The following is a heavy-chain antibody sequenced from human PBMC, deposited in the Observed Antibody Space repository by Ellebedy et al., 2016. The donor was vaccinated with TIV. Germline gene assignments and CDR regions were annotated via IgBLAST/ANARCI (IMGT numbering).Heavy chain of an antibody. Sequence: MPSETLSLTCTVSGGSVSGYFWSWLRQPPGQGLQWIASVHPTGTTNFLPSLKSRVTISLDTSKSQFSLKMTSVTAADTAIYFCARMPIYNASFGWFDPWGQGTLVAVSS. V-gene: IGHV4-59*02. CDR2: VHPTGTT. J-gene: IGHJ5*02. CDR3: ARMPIYNASFGWFDP. CDR1: GGSVSGYF. D-gene: IGHD1-1*01.